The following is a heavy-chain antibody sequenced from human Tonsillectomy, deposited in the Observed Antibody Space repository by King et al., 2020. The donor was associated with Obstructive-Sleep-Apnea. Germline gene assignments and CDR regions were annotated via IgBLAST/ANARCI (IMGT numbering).Heavy chain of an antibody. Sequence: QLQLVQSGTEVKNPGASVKVSCKAVGYTFTSYYIHWVRQAPGQGLEWMGIINPRDGSTSYAQRFQGRVTMTRDTSTSTVYMGLISLKSEDAAMYFCAVDSLGISEDYRGLDVWGQGTTVIVSS. V-gene: IGHV1-46*01. D-gene: IGHD3-16*01. CDR3: AVDSLGISEDYRGLDV. J-gene: IGHJ6*02. CDR1: GYTFTSYY. CDR2: INPRDGST.